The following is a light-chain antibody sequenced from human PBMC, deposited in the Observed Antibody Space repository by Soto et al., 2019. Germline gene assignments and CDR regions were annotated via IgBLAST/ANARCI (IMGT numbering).Light chain of an antibody. V-gene: IGKV1-5*01. CDR1: HSISSW. CDR2: AAS. CDR3: QQYNSYWT. J-gene: IGKJ1*01. Sequence: DIQMTQSPSTLSASVGDRVTITCRASHSISSWLAWYQQKPGKAPKLLIYAASSLESGVPSRFSGSESGTEFTLTISSLQPDDFATYYCQQYNSYWTFGQGTKVDI.